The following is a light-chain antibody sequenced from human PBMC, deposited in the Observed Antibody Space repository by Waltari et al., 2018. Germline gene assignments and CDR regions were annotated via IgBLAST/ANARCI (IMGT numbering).Light chain of an antibody. V-gene: IGLV2-23*01. CDR1: SSDGGSDNR. Sequence: QSALTQPASVSGSPGQAITIPCTGTSSDGGSDNRSSWYQQHPRKAPKLVIYEGSKRPSGVSNRFSGSKSGNTASLTISGLQAEDEADYYCCSYAGSSTLVFGGGTKLTVL. CDR2: EGS. J-gene: IGLJ3*02. CDR3: CSYAGSSTLV.